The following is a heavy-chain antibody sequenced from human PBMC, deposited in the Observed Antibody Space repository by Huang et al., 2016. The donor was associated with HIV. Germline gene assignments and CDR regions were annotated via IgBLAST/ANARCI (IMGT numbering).Heavy chain of an antibody. Sequence: VQLVESGGGVVQPGRSLRISCAASGFTFSSFGMHWVRPAPGKGLEWVAVISCDGKTKYYADSVKGRFSISRDNSKTTVYLQLNSLRVEDTVVYYCAKGGSAAAVLDFWGQGTLVTVSS. J-gene: IGHJ4*02. CDR3: AKGGSAAAVLDF. CDR1: GFTFSSFG. CDR2: ISCDGKTK. D-gene: IGHD6-13*01. V-gene: IGHV3-30*18.